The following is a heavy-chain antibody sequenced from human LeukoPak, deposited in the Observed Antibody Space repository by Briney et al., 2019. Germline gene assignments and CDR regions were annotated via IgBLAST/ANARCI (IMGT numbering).Heavy chain of an antibody. V-gene: IGHV3-30*03. CDR1: GFAVSGDY. D-gene: IGHD6-19*01. Sequence: PGGSLRLSCAASGFAVSGDYMSWVRQAPGKGLEWVAVISYDGSNKYYADSVKGRFTISRDNSKNTLYLQMNSLRAEDTAVYYCARSIAVAGRGPPLDYWGQGTLVTVSS. CDR2: ISYDGSNK. CDR3: ARSIAVAGRGPPLDY. J-gene: IGHJ4*02.